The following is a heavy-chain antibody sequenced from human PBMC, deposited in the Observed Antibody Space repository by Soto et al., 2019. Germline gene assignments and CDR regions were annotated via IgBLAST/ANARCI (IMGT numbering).Heavy chain of an antibody. CDR3: ATSIASAGTVYYSYGMDF. CDR1: GFTFSSYA. CDR2: ISGSGGST. D-gene: IGHD6-13*01. J-gene: IGHJ6*01. V-gene: IGHV3-23*01. Sequence: PGGSLRLSCAASGFTFSSYAMSWVRQAPGKGLEWVSAISGSGGSTYYADSVKGRFTISRDNSKNTLYLQMNSLRAEDTAVYYCATSIASAGTVYYSYGMDFWGQGTTVTVSS.